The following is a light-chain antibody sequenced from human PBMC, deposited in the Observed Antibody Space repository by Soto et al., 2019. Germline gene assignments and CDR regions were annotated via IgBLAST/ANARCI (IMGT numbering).Light chain of an antibody. CDR3: QQHGSSPRA. Sequence: EIVVTQSPGTRSLSPGQRATLSCRAIQSVTSSYLASYQQKSGQAPRLIIYGASSRATGIPDRFSGSGSGTDFTLTISRLEPEDFAVYYCQQHGSSPRAFGGGTKVEIK. CDR1: QSVTSSY. V-gene: IGKV3-20*01. J-gene: IGKJ4*01. CDR2: GAS.